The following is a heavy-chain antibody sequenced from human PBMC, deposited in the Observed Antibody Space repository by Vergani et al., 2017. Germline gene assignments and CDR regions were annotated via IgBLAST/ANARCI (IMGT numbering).Heavy chain of an antibody. CDR3: ARDTYYYGSGTYYYYYGMDV. CDR2: IYYSGST. V-gene: IGHV4-31*03. D-gene: IGHD3-10*01. CDR1: GGSISSGGYY. Sequence: QVQLQESGPGLVKPSQTLSLTCTVSGGSISSGGYYWSWIRQHPGKGLEWIGYIYYSGSTYYNPSLKSRFTLSVYTSKNQFSLKLSSVTAADTAVYYCARDTYYYGSGTYYYYYGMDVWGQGTTVTVSS. J-gene: IGHJ6*02.